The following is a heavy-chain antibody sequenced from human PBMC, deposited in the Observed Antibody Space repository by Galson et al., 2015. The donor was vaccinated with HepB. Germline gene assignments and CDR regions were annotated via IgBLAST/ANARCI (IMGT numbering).Heavy chain of an antibody. J-gene: IGHJ5*02. V-gene: IGHV1-69*04. D-gene: IGHD3-10*01. Sequence: SVKVSCKASGGTFSSYTISWVRQAPGQGLEWMGRIIPILGIANYAQKFQGRVTITADKSTSTAYMELSSLRSEDTAVYYCAREFRGFGELLRQLGFDPWGQGTLVTVSS. CDR2: IIPILGIA. CDR1: GGTFSSYT. CDR3: AREFRGFGELLRQLGFDP.